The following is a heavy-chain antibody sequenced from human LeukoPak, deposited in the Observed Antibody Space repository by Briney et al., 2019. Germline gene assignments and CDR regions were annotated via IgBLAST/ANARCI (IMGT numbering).Heavy chain of an antibody. V-gene: IGHV3-7*01. CDR1: GFTFRRYW. CDR2: IKYDGSET. Sequence: TGGSLRLSCEASGFTFRRYWMSWLRQAPGKGPEWVANIKYDGSETDYVDSVKGRLTISRDSAKNLLYLEMNSLRVEDSAMYFCAREYPHIVEVVGAEAFDMWGQGTMVTVSA. J-gene: IGHJ3*02. CDR3: AREYPHIVEVVGAEAFDM. D-gene: IGHD2-15*01.